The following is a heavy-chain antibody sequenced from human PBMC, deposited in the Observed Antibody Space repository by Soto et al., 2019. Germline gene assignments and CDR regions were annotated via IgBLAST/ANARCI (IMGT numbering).Heavy chain of an antibody. J-gene: IGHJ6*02. V-gene: IGHV6-1*01. CDR3: ARVVVQVSENYYYYGMDV. CDR1: GDSVSINRAA. Sequence: SQTLSLTWAISGDSVSINRAASNWIRQCPWRGLECLGRTDYRSKWDNDDGVSVKSRITINPDTSKNQFSLQLISVTPEDTAVYYCARVVVQVSENYYYYGMDVWGQGTTVTVSS. CDR2: TDYRSKWDN. D-gene: IGHD2-15*01.